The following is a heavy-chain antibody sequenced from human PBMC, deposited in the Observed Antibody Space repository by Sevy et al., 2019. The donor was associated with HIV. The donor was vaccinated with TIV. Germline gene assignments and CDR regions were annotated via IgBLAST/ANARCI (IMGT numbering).Heavy chain of an antibody. D-gene: IGHD2-15*01. Sequence: GGSLRLSCAASGFTFSSYGMHWVRQAPGKGLEWVALIWYDGSNKYYADSVKGRFTISRDNSKNTLYLQMNSLRAEDTAVYYCAKGACSGGSCYWGGDYYYYYMDVWGKGTTVTVSS. CDR2: IWYDGSNK. CDR1: GFTFSSYG. CDR3: AKGACSGGSCYWGGDYYYYYMDV. V-gene: IGHV3-33*06. J-gene: IGHJ6*03.